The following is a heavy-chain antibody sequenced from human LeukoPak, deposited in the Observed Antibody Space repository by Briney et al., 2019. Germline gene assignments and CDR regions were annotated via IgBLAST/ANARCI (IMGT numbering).Heavy chain of an antibody. CDR1: GFAFTHYA. Sequence: PGGSLRLSCAASGFAFTHYAMHWVRQAPGKGLEYVSAISSNGGTTYYANSVKGRFTISRDNSKNTLYLQMNSLRAEDTAVYYCARVDTAMVTFDYWGQGTLVTVSS. CDR2: ISSNGGTT. CDR3: ARVDTAMVTFDY. J-gene: IGHJ4*02. D-gene: IGHD5-18*01. V-gene: IGHV3-64*01.